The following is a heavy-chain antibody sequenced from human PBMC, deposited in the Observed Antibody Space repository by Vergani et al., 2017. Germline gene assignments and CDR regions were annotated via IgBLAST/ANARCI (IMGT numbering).Heavy chain of an antibody. D-gene: IGHD3-16*01. CDR2: ASGSGSST. J-gene: IGHJ4*02. CDR1: GFTFSSYA. V-gene: IGHV3-23*01. Sequence: EVQLLESGGGLVQPGGSLRLSCAASGFTFSSYAMSRVRQAPGKGREWVSAASGSGSSTYYADSVKGRFTISRANAKNTLYLQMNSLRAEDTAVYYCAKDYEGTGIDYWGQGTLVTVSS. CDR3: AKDYEGTGIDY.